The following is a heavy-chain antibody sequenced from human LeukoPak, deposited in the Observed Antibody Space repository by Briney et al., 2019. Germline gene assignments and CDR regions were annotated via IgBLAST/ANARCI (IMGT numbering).Heavy chain of an antibody. J-gene: IGHJ6*03. V-gene: IGHV1-18*01. Sequence: ASVKVSCKASGYSFTSYGISWVRQAPGQGLEWVGWISADSGDTICAQRFQGRVTMTTDASTSTAYMELRSLRSDDTAVYYCARAGLFYYMDVWGKGTTVTVSS. CDR2: ISADSGDT. D-gene: IGHD3-10*01. CDR3: ARAGLFYYMDV. CDR1: GYSFTSYG.